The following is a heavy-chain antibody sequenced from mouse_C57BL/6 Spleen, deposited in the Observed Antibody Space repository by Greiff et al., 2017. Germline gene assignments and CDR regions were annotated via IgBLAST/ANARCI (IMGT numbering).Heavy chain of an antibody. Sequence: VKLQESGAELVRPGTSVKVSCKASGYAFTNYLIEWVKQRPGQGLEWIGVINPGSGGTNYNEKFKGKATLTADKSSSTAYMQLSSLTSEDSAVYFCAREGYYVRAMDYWGQGTSVTVSS. D-gene: IGHD2-3*01. V-gene: IGHV1-54*01. J-gene: IGHJ4*01. CDR3: AREGYYVRAMDY. CDR1: GYAFTNYL. CDR2: INPGSGGT.